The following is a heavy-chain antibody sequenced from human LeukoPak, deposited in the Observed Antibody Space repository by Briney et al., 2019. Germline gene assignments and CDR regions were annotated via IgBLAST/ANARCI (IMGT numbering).Heavy chain of an antibody. V-gene: IGHV4-34*01. J-gene: IGHJ6*02. D-gene: IGHD3-22*01. Sequence: PSETLSLTCAVYGGSFSGYYWSWIRQPPGKGLEWIGEINHSGSTNYNPSLKSRVTISVDTSRNQFSLKLSSVTAADTAVYYCARDPSRNVRLFGYYGMDVWGQGTTVTVSS. CDR2: INHSGST. CDR3: ARDPSRNVRLFGYYGMDV. CDR1: GGSFSGYY.